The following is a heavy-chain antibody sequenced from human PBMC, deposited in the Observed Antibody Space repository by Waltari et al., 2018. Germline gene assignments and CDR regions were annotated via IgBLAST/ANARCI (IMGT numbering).Heavy chain of an antibody. V-gene: IGHV3-7*04. CDR1: GFTFCNSW. J-gene: IGHJ4*02. CDR3: GRCPRRDPLCD. CDR2: IAQDASEN. Sequence: EVQLVDSGGGLVQPGGSLRLPCAAAGFTFCNSWMSWVRQPQGKGLDGVANIAQDASENYYVGSVKGRFTISRDNAKNFLYLQMNSLRAEDTAVYYCGRCPRRDPLCDWGQGTLVSVSS.